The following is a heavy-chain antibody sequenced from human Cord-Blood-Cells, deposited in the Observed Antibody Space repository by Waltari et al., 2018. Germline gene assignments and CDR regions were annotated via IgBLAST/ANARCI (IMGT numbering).Heavy chain of an antibody. Sequence: EVQLVESGGGLVKPGGSLRLPGAAFGFTFRSYGMTGFRQAPGKGLEWVASISSSSSYIYYADSVKGRFTISRDNAKNSLYLQMNSLRAEDTAVYYCAREGYSSGWYVYWGQGTLVTVSS. J-gene: IGHJ4*02. CDR3: AREGYSSGWYVY. D-gene: IGHD6-19*01. V-gene: IGHV3-21*01. CDR2: ISSSSSYI. CDR1: GFTFRSYG.